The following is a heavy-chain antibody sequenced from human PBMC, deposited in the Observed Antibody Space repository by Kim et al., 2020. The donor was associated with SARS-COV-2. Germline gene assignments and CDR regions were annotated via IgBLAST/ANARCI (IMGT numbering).Heavy chain of an antibody. CDR1: GFTFSRYA. D-gene: IGHD3-3*01. V-gene: IGHV3-64*01. CDR3: AREGIFGDLPLDY. J-gene: IGHJ4*02. Sequence: GGSLRLSCAASGFTFSRYAMHWVRQAPGKGLEYVSAISSSGGSTYYANSVKGRFTISRDNSKNTLYLQMGSLRAEDMAVYYCAREGIFGDLPLDYWGQGTLVTVSS. CDR2: ISSSGGST.